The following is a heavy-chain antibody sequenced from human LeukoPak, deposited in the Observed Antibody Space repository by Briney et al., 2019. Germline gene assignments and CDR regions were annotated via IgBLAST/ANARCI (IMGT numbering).Heavy chain of an antibody. J-gene: IGHJ4*02. Sequence: SVKVSCKASGGTFSSYAISWVRQAPGQGLEWMGRIIPIFGTANYAQKFQGRVTITTDESTSTAYMELSSLRSEDTAVYYCARAGGYYQGGFDYWGQGTLVTVSS. D-gene: IGHD3-22*01. CDR2: IIPIFGTA. V-gene: IGHV1-69*05. CDR3: ARAGGYYQGGFDY. CDR1: GGTFSSYA.